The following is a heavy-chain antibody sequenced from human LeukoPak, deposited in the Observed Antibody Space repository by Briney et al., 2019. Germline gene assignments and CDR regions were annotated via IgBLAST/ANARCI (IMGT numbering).Heavy chain of an antibody. V-gene: IGHV3-23*01. Sequence: PGGSLRLSCAASGFTFSSYAMSWVRQAPGRGLEWVSAISGSGGSTYYADSVKGRFTISRDNSKNTLYLQMNSLRSEDTAVYYFAKSVAAAGTVFDYWGQGTLVTVSS. CDR3: AKSVAAAGTVFDY. CDR1: GFTFSSYA. D-gene: IGHD6-13*01. CDR2: ISGSGGST. J-gene: IGHJ4*02.